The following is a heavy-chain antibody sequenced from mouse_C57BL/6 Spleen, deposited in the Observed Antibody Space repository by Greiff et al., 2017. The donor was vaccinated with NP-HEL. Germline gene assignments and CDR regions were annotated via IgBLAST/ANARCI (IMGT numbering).Heavy chain of an antibody. CDR2: ISYDGSN. Sequence: ESGPGLVKPSQSLSLTCSVTGYSITSGYYWNWIRQFPGNKLEWMGYISYDGSNNYNPSLKNRISITRDTSKNQFFLKLNSVTTEDTATYYCARGYGSSYRYYFDYWGQGTTLTVSS. D-gene: IGHD1-1*01. CDR1: GYSITSGYY. J-gene: IGHJ2*01. V-gene: IGHV3-6*01. CDR3: ARGYGSSYRYYFDY.